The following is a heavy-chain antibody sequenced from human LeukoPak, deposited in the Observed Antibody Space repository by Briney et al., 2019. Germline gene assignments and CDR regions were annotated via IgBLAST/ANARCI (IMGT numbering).Heavy chain of an antibody. CDR1: GFTFSSYA. Sequence: GGSLRLSCAASGFTFSSYAMSWVRQAPEKGLEWVSAIRGSGGSTYYADSVKGRFTISRDNSKNTLYLQMNSLRAADTAVYYCAKAGPGYDFWSGYYFDYWGQGTLVTVSS. CDR3: AKAGPGYDFWSGYYFDY. D-gene: IGHD3-3*01. J-gene: IGHJ4*02. CDR2: IRGSGGST. V-gene: IGHV3-23*01.